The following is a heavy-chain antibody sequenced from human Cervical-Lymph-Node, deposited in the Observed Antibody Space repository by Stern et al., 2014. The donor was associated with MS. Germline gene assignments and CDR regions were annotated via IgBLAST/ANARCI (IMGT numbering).Heavy chain of an antibody. J-gene: IGHJ4*02. D-gene: IGHD4-17*01. CDR3: ARARVGDYARSPHLDS. CDR1: GFTFSHYS. Sequence: EVKLVESGGGLVKPGGSLRLSCDASGFTFSHYSINWVRQAPGKGLEWISSISNNFTHTYYAESVEGRFTISRDSAKNSVHLHMASLRAEDSAVYYCARARVGDYARSPHLDSWGRGTLVSVSS. V-gene: IGHV3-21*01. CDR2: ISNNFTHT.